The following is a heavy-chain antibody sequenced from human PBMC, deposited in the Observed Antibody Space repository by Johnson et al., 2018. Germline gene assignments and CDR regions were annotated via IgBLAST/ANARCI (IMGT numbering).Heavy chain of an antibody. CDR3: VRDWENIVEYFYGMDV. CDR1: GFTFSGYG. Sequence: VQLVQSGGGLVQPGGSLRLSCVASGFTFSGYGMSWVRQAPGKGLEWLSFIGGDDGDGTYYAESVKGRFTISRDNAKNSLYLQMNSLRDEDTAVYYCVRDWENIVEYFYGMDVWGQGTTVTVAS. J-gene: IGHJ6*02. D-gene: IGHD2/OR15-2a*01. CDR2: IGGDDGDGT. V-gene: IGHV3-23*04.